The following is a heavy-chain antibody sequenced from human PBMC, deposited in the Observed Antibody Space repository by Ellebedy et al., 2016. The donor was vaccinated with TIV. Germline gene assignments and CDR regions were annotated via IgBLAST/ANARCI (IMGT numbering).Heavy chain of an antibody. CDR3: AKNIAVPGSGGY. CDR1: GFSFSTYA. Sequence: GGSLRLSCAASGFSFSTYAMQWVRQAPGKGLEWVSFIRNDGSKKYYADSVKGRFTISRDNSKNTPFLQMDSLRAEDTAVYYCAKNIAVPGSGGYWGQGTLVTVSS. J-gene: IGHJ4*02. V-gene: IGHV3-30*02. CDR2: IRNDGSKK. D-gene: IGHD2-2*01.